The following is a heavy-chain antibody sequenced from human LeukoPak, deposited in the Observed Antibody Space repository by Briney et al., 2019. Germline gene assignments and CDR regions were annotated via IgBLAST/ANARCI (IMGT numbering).Heavy chain of an antibody. Sequence: SETLSLTCTVSGGSISSYYWSWIRQPAGKGLEWIGRIYTSGSTNYNPSLKSRVTMSVDTSKNQFSLKLSSVTAADTAVYYCARANTVYSTGWYPNWLDPWGQGTLVTVSS. V-gene: IGHV4-4*07. CDR1: GGSISSYY. D-gene: IGHD6-19*01. CDR2: IYTSGST. J-gene: IGHJ5*02. CDR3: ARANTVYSTGWYPNWLDP.